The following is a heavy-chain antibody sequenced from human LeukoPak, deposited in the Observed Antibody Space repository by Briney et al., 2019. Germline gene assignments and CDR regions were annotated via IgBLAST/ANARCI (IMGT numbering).Heavy chain of an antibody. J-gene: IGHJ3*02. D-gene: IGHD6-6*01. CDR2: IYYSGST. CDR1: GGSISSYY. CDR3: ARESMSSSSTDAFDI. Sequence: SETLSLTCTVSGGSISSYYWSWIRQPPGKGLEWIGYIYYSGSTNYNPSLKSRVTISVDTSKNQFSLKLSSVTAADTAVYYCARESMSSSSTDAFDIWGQGTMVTVSS. V-gene: IGHV4-59*01.